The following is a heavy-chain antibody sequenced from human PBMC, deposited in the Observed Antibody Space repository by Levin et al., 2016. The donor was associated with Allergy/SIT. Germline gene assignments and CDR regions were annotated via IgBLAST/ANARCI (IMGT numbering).Heavy chain of an antibody. CDR2: INPHTGGA. CDR3: ARRVPSSGSFSTDY. Sequence: ASVKVSCKASGYTFTGYYIHWVRQTPGQGLECLGWINPHTGGASYAQKFQGRVTMTRDTSINTAYMELTGLKFDDAGIFYCARRVPSSGSFSTDYWGQGTLVSVSS. D-gene: IGHD1-26*01. CDR1: GYTFTGYY. V-gene: IGHV1-2*02. J-gene: IGHJ4*02.